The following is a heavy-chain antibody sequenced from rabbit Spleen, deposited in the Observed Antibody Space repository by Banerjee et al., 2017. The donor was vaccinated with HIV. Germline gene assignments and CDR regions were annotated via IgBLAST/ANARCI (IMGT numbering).Heavy chain of an antibody. V-gene: IGHV1S45*01. CDR1: GFSFSDRDV. J-gene: IGHJ4*01. D-gene: IGHD1-1*01. CDR2: INAATGKP. Sequence: QEQLVESGGGLVKPEGSLTLTCKASGFSFSDRDVMCWVRQAPGKGLEWIACINAATGKPVYATWAKGRFTISRTSSTTVTLRMTSLTAADTATYFCARDLVGVIGWNFYLWGPGTLVTFS. CDR3: ARDLVGVIGWNFYL.